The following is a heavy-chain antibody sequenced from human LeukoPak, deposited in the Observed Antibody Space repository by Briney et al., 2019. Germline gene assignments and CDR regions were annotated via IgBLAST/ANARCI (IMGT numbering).Heavy chain of an antibody. CDR2: IYHSGST. D-gene: IGHD6-19*01. CDR3: ARALYSSGWLLYGMDV. V-gene: IGHV4-30-2*01. CDR1: GGSISGGGYC. J-gene: IGHJ6*04. Sequence: SETLSLTCAVSGGSISGGGYCCSWIRQPAGKGLGWIGYIYHSGSTYYNPSLKSRVTISVNRSKNQFSLKLSSVTAADTAVYYCARALYSSGWLLYGMDVWGKGTTVTVSS.